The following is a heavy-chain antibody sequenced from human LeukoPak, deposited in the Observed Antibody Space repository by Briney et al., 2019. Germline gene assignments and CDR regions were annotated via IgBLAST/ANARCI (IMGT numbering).Heavy chain of an antibody. CDR3: ARDPQDSSSWYFDY. Sequence: GGSLRLSCAASGFTFSNYWMTWVRQAPGKGLEWVANIMQDGSEKYYVDSVRGRFTISRDSAKNSLYLQMNSLRAEDTAVYYCARDPQDSSSWYFDYWGQGTLVTVSS. J-gene: IGHJ4*02. D-gene: IGHD6-13*01. CDR1: GFTFSNYW. V-gene: IGHV3-7*01. CDR2: IMQDGSEK.